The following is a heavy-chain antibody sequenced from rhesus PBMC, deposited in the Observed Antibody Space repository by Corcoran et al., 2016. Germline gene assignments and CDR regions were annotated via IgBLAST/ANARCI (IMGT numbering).Heavy chain of an antibody. V-gene: IGHV4-122*02. Sequence: QLQLQESGPGLVKPSETLSLTCAVSGYSISSGYGWSWIRQPPGKGLGWIGYISYSGSTSDNPSLKSRVTISRDTSKNQFSLKLSSVTAADTAVYYCASIAAAAHWGQGVLVTVSS. CDR1: GYSISSGYG. CDR3: ASIAAAAH. CDR2: ISYSGST. J-gene: IGHJ4*01. D-gene: IGHD6-31*01.